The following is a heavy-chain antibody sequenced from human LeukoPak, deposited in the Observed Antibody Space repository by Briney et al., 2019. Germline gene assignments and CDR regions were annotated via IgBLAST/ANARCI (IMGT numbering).Heavy chain of an antibody. D-gene: IGHD3-10*01. CDR1: GGSISSSNW. J-gene: IGHJ1*01. CDR2: IFHSGST. CDR3: ASGGNAEYLQH. V-gene: IGHV4-4*02. Sequence: SGTLSLTCAVSGGSISSSNWWTWVRQPPGKGLEWIVEIFHSGSTNYNPSLKSRVTISVDKSKNQFSLKLSSVTAADTAVYYCASGGNAEYLQHWGQGTLVTVSS.